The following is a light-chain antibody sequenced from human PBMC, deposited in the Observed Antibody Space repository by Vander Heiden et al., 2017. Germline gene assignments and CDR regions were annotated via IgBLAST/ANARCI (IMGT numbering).Light chain of an antibody. CDR1: QSISSW. CDR2: KAS. Sequence: DIKMTQSPSTLSASVGARVTITCRASQSISSWLAWYQQKPGKAPKLLIYKASSLESGVPSRFSGSGSGTEFTLTISSLQPDDFATYYCQQYNSYPVTFGQGTKVEIK. CDR3: QQYNSYPVT. V-gene: IGKV1-5*03. J-gene: IGKJ1*01.